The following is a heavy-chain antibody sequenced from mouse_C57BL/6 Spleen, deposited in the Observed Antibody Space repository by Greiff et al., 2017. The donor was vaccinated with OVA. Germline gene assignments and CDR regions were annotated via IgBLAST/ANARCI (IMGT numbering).Heavy chain of an antibody. CDR3: AREGNYYGSRFAY. V-gene: IGHV5-4*01. J-gene: IGHJ3*01. Sequence: EVKLMESGGGLVKPGGSLKLSCAASGFTFSSYAMSWVRQTPEKRLAWVATISDGGSYTYYPDNVKGRFTISRDNAKNNLYLQMSHLKSEDTAMYYCAREGNYYGSRFAYWGQGTLVTVSA. CDR2: ISDGGSYT. D-gene: IGHD1-1*01. CDR1: GFTFSSYA.